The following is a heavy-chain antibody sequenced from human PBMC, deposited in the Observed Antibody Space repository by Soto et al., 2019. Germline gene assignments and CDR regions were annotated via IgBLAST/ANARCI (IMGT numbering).Heavy chain of an antibody. CDR1: GLSFNIYW. CDR2: INSDGSHT. Sequence: EVQLVESGGGLVQPGGSLRLSCAASGLSFNIYWMHWVRQVPGKGLVWLARINSDGSHTIYVDSVKGRFTISRDNAKNTVLLQMDSLRDEDTGVYYCAGGMASLDVWGQGTTVTVSS. J-gene: IGHJ6*02. CDR3: AGGMASLDV. V-gene: IGHV3-74*01.